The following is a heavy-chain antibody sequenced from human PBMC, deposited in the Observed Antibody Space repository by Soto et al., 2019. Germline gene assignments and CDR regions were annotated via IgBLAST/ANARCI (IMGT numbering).Heavy chain of an antibody. CDR3: ARLSAARPLDY. CDR2: INHSGST. J-gene: IGHJ4*02. D-gene: IGHD6-6*01. CDR1: GGSFSGYY. Sequence: PSETLSLTCAVCGGSFSGYYWSWIRQPPGKGLEWIGEINHSGSTNYNPSLKSRVTISVDTSKNQFSLKLSSVTAADTAVYYCARLSAARPLDYWGQGTLVTVSS. V-gene: IGHV4-34*01.